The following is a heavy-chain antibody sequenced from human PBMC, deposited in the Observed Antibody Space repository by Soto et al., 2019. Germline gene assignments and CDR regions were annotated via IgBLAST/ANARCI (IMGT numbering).Heavy chain of an antibody. V-gene: IGHV3-23*01. CDR3: AKDEQWLAY. J-gene: IGHJ4*02. D-gene: IGHD6-19*01. CDR2: ISGSGGST. Sequence: HPVGCLILPCAASGFTFSSYAMGWVRPAPGKGLEWVSAISGSGGSTYYADSVKGRFTISRDNSKNTLYLQMYSLRAEDTAVYYCAKDEQWLAYWGQGTLVTVSS. CDR1: GFTFSSYA.